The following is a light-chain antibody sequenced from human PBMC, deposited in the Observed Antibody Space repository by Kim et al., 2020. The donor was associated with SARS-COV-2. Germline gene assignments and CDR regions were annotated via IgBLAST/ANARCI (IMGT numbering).Light chain of an antibody. CDR3: CSYAGSYTYV. Sequence: QSVTISCTGTRSDVGGYNNVSWYQQHPGKAPKLMMYDVSKRPSGVPDRFSGAKSGNTASLTISGLQAEDEADYYCCSYAGSYTYVFGTGTKVTVL. CDR1: RSDVGGYNN. V-gene: IGLV2-11*01. CDR2: DVS. J-gene: IGLJ1*01.